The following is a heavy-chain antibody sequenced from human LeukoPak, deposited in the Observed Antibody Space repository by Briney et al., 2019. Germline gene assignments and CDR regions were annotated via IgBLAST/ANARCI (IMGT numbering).Heavy chain of an antibody. V-gene: IGHV3-11*04. Sequence: PGGSLRLSCAASGFTFSGYYMSWIRQAPGKGLEWVSYISSSGSTIYYADSVKGRFTISRDNAKNSLYLQMNSLRAEDTAVYYCARDASYGDDAFDIWGQGTMVTVSS. CDR2: ISSSGSTI. CDR1: GFTFSGYY. D-gene: IGHD5-18*01. CDR3: ARDASYGDDAFDI. J-gene: IGHJ3*02.